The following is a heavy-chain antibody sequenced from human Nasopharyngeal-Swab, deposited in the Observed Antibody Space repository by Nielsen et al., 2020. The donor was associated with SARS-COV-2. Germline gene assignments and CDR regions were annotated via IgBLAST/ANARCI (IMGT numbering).Heavy chain of an antibody. CDR3: TTLLWFGDGLPHY. D-gene: IGHD3-10*01. CDR2: IKSKTDGGTT. Sequence: VRQAPGKGLEWVGRIKSKTDGGTTDYAAPVKGRFTISRDDSKNTLYLQMNSLKTEDTAVYYCTTLLWFGDGLPHYWGQGTLVTVSS. J-gene: IGHJ4*02. V-gene: IGHV3-15*01.